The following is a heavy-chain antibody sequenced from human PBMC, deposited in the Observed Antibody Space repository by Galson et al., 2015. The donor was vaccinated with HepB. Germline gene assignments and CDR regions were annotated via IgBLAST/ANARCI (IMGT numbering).Heavy chain of an antibody. J-gene: IGHJ4*02. CDR2: ISSSSSYT. V-gene: IGHV3-11*06. Sequence: SLRLSCAASGFTFSDYYMSWIRQAPGKGLEWVSYISSSSSYTNYADSVKGRFTISRDNAKNSLYLQMNSLRAEDTAVYYCARFYGSGSYYPYYWGQGTLVTVSS. D-gene: IGHD3-10*01. CDR1: GFTFSDYY. CDR3: ARFYGSGSYYPYY.